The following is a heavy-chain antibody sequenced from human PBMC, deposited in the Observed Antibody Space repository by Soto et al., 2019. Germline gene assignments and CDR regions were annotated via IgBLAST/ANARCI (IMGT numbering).Heavy chain of an antibody. D-gene: IGHD7-27*01. V-gene: IGHV4-34*01. CDR2: INHSGST. CDR1: GGSFSGYY. CDR3: ARGWGRIFDY. Sequence: QVQLQQWGAGLLKPSETLSLTCAVYGGSFSGYYWNWIRQPPGKGLEWIGEINHSGSTNYNPSLKSRVPLSVDTSKNQSSLKLSSVAAADTAVYYCARGWGRIFDYWGQGTLVTVSS. J-gene: IGHJ4*02.